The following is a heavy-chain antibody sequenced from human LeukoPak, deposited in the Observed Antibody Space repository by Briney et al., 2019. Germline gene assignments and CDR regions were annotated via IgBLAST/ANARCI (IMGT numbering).Heavy chain of an antibody. J-gene: IGHJ6*02. CDR1: GYTFTSYD. CDR3: ARAYYYDSSGYYPEGYYYYYGMDV. CDR2: MNPNSGNT. V-gene: IGHV1-8*01. Sequence: GASVKVSCKASGYTFTSYDINWVRQATGQGLEWMGWMNPNSGNTGYAQKFQGRVTMTRNTSMSTAYMELSSLRSEDTAVYYCARAYYYDSSGYYPEGYYYYYGMDVWGQGTTVTVSS. D-gene: IGHD3-22*01.